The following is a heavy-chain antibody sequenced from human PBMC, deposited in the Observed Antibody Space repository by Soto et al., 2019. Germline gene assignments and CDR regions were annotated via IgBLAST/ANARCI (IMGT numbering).Heavy chain of an antibody. CDR2: IKSKTDGGTT. Sequence: GGSLRLSCAASGFTFGNAWMNWVRQAPGKGLEWVGRIKSKTDGGTTDYAAPVKGRFTISRDDSKNTLYLQMNSLKTEDTAVYYCTTKMIAAAGPYDYWGQGTLVTVSS. CDR3: TTKMIAAAGPYDY. J-gene: IGHJ4*02. CDR1: GFTFGNAW. V-gene: IGHV3-15*01. D-gene: IGHD6-13*01.